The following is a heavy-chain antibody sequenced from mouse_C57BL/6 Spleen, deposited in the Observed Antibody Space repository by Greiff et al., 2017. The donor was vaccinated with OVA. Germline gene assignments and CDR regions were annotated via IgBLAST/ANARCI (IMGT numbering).Heavy chain of an antibody. V-gene: IGHV7-3*01. D-gene: IGHD2-1*01. CDR1: GFTFTDYY. CDR2: IRNKANGYTT. CDR3: ARYRLDYGNYYFDY. Sequence: EVHLVESGGGLVQPGGSLSLSCAASGFTFTDYYMSWVRQPPGKALEWLGFIRNKANGYTTEYSASVKGRFTISRDNSQSILYLQMNALRAEDSATYYCARYRLDYGNYYFDYWGQGTTLTVSS. J-gene: IGHJ2*01.